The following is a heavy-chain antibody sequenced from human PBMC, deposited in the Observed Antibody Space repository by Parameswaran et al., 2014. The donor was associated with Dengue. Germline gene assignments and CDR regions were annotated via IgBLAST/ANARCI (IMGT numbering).Heavy chain of an antibody. CDR2: IIPIFGTA. Sequence: VRQMPGKGLEWMGGIIPIFGTANYAQKFQGRVTITADESTSTAYMELSSLRSEDTAVYYCARGGDYGRYSVYYWGQGTLVTVSS. V-gene: IGHV1-69*01. CDR3: ARGGDYGRYSVYY. J-gene: IGHJ4*02. D-gene: IGHD4-17*01.